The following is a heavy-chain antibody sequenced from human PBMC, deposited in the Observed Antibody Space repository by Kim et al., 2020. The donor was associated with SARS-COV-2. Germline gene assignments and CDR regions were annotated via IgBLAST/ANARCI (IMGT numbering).Heavy chain of an antibody. V-gene: IGHV4-59*01. Sequence: SETLSLTCTVSGGSISSYYWSWIRQPPGKGLEWIGYIYYSGSTNYNPPLKSRVTISVDTSKNQFSLKLSTVTAADTAAYYCARGRRELGYCSGGSCYNWDYWGQGTLVTVSS. CDR2: IYYSGST. J-gene: IGHJ4*02. CDR1: GGSISSYY. D-gene: IGHD2-15*01. CDR3: ARGRRELGYCSGGSCYNWDY.